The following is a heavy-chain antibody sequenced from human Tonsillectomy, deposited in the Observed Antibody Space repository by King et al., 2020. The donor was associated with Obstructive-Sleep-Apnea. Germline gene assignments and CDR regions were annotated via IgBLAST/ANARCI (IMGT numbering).Heavy chain of an antibody. J-gene: IGHJ4*02. CDR1: GFTFNRYG. Sequence: VQLVESGGGVVQPGRSLRLSCAASGFTFNRYGLHWVRQAPGRGLEGVALISSDGSDKNYADSVKGRFTISRDNSKNTLFLQMNSLRADDTAVYYCARGNNYAFDYWGQGTLVTVSS. D-gene: IGHD5-18*01. CDR2: ISSDGSDK. CDR3: ARGNNYAFDY. V-gene: IGHV3-30*03.